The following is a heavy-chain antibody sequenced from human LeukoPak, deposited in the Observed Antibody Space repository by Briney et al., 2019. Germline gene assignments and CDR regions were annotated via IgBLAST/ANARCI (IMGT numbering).Heavy chain of an antibody. CDR2: IYYSGST. J-gene: IGHJ6*03. CDR3: ARVERVSYYYMDV. CDR1: GGSISSYY. Sequence: SETLSLTYTVSGGSISSYYWSWIRQPPGKGLEWIGYIYYSGSTNYNPSLKSRVTISVDTSKNQFSLKLSSVTAADTAVYYCARVERVSYYYMDVWGKGTTVTVSS. V-gene: IGHV4-59*01.